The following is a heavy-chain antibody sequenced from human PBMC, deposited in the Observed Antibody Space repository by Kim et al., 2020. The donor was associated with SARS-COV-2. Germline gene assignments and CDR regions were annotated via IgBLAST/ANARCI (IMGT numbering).Heavy chain of an antibody. CDR3: AKAPADGDYYY. V-gene: IGHV3-33*06. Sequence: GGSLRLSCAASGFTFRNYGMHWVRQAPGKGLEWVAVIWYDASNKYYADSVKGRFTISRDNSKNTLYLQMNSLRAEDTAVYYCAKAPADGDYYYWGQGTLVTVSS. CDR1: GFTFRNYG. CDR2: IWYDASNK. D-gene: IGHD4-17*01. J-gene: IGHJ4*01.